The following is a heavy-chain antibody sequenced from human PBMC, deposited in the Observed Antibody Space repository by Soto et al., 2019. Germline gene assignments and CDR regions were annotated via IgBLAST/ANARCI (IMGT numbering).Heavy chain of an antibody. V-gene: IGHV4-30-2*01. CDR2: IYQSGST. J-gene: IGHJ5*02. D-gene: IGHD2-21*02. CDR3: ARDMSGCSSSDCYLSGWFDP. Sequence: SETLSLTCTVSGAPITSGAYSWSWIRQPPGKGLEWIGFIYQSGSTHYNPSLKSRVTISVDRSKNHFSLQLTSLTAADTAVYYCARDMSGCSSSDCYLSGWFDPWGLGTLVTVSS. CDR1: GAPITSGAYS.